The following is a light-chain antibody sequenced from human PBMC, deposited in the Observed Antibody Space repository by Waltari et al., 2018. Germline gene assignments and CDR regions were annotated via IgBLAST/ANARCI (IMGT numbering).Light chain of an antibody. Sequence: QSVLPQPPSASATPGQRVTISCSGSSPNIGSNYVYWYQQLPGTAPNLLIYMNNQLPSGVPDRFSGSKSGTSASMAISGLRSEDEADYYCAAWDDSLSVYVFGTGTKVTVL. J-gene: IGLJ1*01. CDR1: SPNIGSNY. V-gene: IGLV1-47*01. CDR3: AAWDDSLSVYV. CDR2: MNN.